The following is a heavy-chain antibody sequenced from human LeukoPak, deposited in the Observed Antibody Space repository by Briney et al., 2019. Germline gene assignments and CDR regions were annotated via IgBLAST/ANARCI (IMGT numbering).Heavy chain of an antibody. V-gene: IGHV4-59*08. D-gene: IGHD1-14*01. CDR3: ARIEPDDAFDI. CDR2: IYYSGST. CDR1: GGSISSYY. Sequence: PSETLSLTCTVPGGSISSYYWSWIRQPPGKGLEWIGYIYYSGSTNYNPSLKSRVTISVDTSKNQFSLKLSSVTAADTAVYYCARIEPDDAFDIWGQGTMVTVSS. J-gene: IGHJ3*02.